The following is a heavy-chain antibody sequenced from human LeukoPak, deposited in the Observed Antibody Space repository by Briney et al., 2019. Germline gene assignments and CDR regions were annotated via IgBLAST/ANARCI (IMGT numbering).Heavy chain of an antibody. D-gene: IGHD3-22*01. CDR2: IYYSGST. Sequence: SETLSLTCAVSGGSISSYYWSWIRQPPGKGLEWIGYIYYSGSTNYNPSLKSRVTISVDTSKNQFSLKLSSVTAADTAVYYCARGHSSGYFYWGRGILVTVSS. J-gene: IGHJ4*02. CDR1: GGSISSYY. V-gene: IGHV4-59*12. CDR3: ARGHSSGYFY.